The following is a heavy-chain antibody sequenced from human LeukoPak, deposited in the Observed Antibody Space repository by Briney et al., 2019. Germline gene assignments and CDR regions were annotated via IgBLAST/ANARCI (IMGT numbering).Heavy chain of an antibody. CDR2: INPNSGGT. J-gene: IGHJ4*02. CDR1: GYTFTGYY. Sequence: ASVKVSCKASGYTFTGYYMHWARQAPGQGLEWMGWINPNSGGTNYAQKFQGRVTMTRDTSISTAYMELSRLRSDDTAVYYCAREGSRRITMVRGVIVYWGQGTLVTVSS. CDR3: AREGSRRITMVRGVIVY. V-gene: IGHV1-2*02. D-gene: IGHD3-10*01.